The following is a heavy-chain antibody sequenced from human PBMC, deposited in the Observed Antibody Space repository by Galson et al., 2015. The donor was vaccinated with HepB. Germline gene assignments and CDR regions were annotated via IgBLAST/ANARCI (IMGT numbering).Heavy chain of an antibody. V-gene: IGHV3-53*01. Sequence: SLRLSCAASGFTVSSNYMSWVRQAPGKGLEWVSVIYSGGSTYYADSVKGRFTISRDNSKNTLYLQMNSLRAEDTAVYYCAREAREVTDYYYGMDVWGQGTTVTVSS. J-gene: IGHJ6*02. CDR1: GFTVSSNY. CDR2: IYSGGST. CDR3: AREAREVTDYYYGMDV. D-gene: IGHD3-10*01.